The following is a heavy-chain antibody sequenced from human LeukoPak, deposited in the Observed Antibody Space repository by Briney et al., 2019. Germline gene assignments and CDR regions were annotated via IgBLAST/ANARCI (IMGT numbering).Heavy chain of an antibody. V-gene: IGHV3-23*01. CDR1: GFTFSSYA. D-gene: IGHD3-10*01. Sequence: KPGGSLRLSCAASGFTFSSYAMSWVRQAPGKGLEWVSAISGSGGSTYYADSVKGRFTISRDNSKNTLYLQMNSLRAEDAAVYYCAKDGGGYYGSARGHYFDYWGQGTLVTVSS. J-gene: IGHJ4*02. CDR3: AKDGGGYYGSARGHYFDY. CDR2: ISGSGGST.